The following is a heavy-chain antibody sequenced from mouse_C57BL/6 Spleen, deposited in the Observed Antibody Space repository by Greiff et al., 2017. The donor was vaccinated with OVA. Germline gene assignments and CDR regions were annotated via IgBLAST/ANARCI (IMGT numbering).Heavy chain of an antibody. Sequence: QVQLQQPGAELVKPGASVKLSCKASGYTFTSYWMHWVKQRPGQGLEWIGKIHPNSGSTNYNEKFKSKATMTVDKSSSTAYMQLSSLTSEDSAVYYCARLSDYGNGNYFDYWGQGTTLTVSS. CDR2: IHPNSGST. D-gene: IGHD2-1*01. J-gene: IGHJ2*01. V-gene: IGHV1-64*01. CDR3: ARLSDYGNGNYFDY. CDR1: GYTFTSYW.